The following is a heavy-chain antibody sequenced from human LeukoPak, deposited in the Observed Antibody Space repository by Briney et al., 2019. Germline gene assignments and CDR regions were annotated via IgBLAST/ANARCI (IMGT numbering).Heavy chain of an antibody. CDR1: GGSISNRSHF. J-gene: IGHJ4*02. Sequence: SETLSLTCTVSGGSISNRSHFWGWIRQTPGKGLEWFGSIYYSGYTYYNPSLKSRVAISVHTSKNQFSLRLNSVTAADTAVYYCARDSAPNLLAYFDYWGQGILVTVSS. V-gene: IGHV4-39*07. D-gene: IGHD2/OR15-2a*01. CDR3: ARDSAPNLLAYFDY. CDR2: IYYSGYT.